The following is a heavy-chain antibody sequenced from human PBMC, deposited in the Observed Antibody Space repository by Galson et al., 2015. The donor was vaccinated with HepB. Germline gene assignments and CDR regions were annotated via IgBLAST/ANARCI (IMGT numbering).Heavy chain of an antibody. D-gene: IGHD2-2*02. CDR2: HDCDDGDT. Sequence: SVKVSCKVSGDTLDELSVHWVRQAPGKGLQWMGGHDCDDGDTFYGENFQSRVTMTEDTSTDTAYMELRSLTSDDTAVYYCATGYCRGTSCYSILDHWGQGTLVTVSS. CDR1: GDTLDELS. V-gene: IGHV1-24*01. J-gene: IGHJ1*01. CDR3: ATGYCRGTSCYSILDH.